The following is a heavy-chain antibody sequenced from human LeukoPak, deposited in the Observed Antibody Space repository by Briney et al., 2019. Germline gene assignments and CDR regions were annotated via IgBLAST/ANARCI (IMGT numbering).Heavy chain of an antibody. CDR1: GYTFASYW. V-gene: IGHV5-51*01. Sequence: GESLKISCKGSGYTFASYWIGWVRQVPGRGLEWMGVIYPGDSDTRYSPSFQGQVTISADKSISTAYLQWSSLRASDTAMYYCVRQSTDTHQLIYWGQGTLVTVSS. CDR3: VRQSTDTHQLIY. D-gene: IGHD2-15*01. J-gene: IGHJ4*02. CDR2: IYPGDSDT.